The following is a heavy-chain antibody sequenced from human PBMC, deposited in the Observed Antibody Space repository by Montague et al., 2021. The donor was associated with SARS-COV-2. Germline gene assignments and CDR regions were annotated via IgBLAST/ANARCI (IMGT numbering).Heavy chain of an antibody. V-gene: IGHV4-39*07. CDR1: GVSISSGSYY. D-gene: IGHD3-16*01. CDR2: IYSSGSI. J-gene: IGHJ6*02. Sequence: SETLSLTCSVSGVSISSGSYYWSWVRQPPGKGLEWIGRIYSSGSINYXXXLKTRITLSVDTSKNQLSLRLNSVTAADTAVYYCARNPGEYYGTDVWGQGTTVTVSS. CDR3: ARNPGEYYGTDV.